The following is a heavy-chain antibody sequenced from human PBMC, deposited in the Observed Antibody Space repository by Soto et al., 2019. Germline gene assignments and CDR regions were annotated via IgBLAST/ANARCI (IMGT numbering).Heavy chain of an antibody. D-gene: IGHD3-3*01. J-gene: IGHJ6*02. Sequence: ASVKVSCKASGYTFTGYYMHWVRQAPGQGLEWMGWINPNSGSTNYAQKFQGWVTMTRDTSISTAYMELSRLRSDDTAVYYCARSRIGDFWSGSGRYYYYGMDVWGQGTTVTVSS. CDR3: ARSRIGDFWSGSGRYYYYGMDV. V-gene: IGHV1-2*04. CDR2: INPNSGST. CDR1: GYTFTGYY.